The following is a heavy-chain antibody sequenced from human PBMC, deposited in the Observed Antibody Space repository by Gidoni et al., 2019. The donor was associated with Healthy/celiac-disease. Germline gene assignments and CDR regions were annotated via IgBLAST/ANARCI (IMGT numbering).Heavy chain of an antibody. CDR1: GVPLSSSSYY. J-gene: IGHJ4*02. D-gene: IGHD3-10*01. Sequence: QLQLQESGPGLVKPSETLSLTCTVSGVPLSSSSYYWGWIRQPPGKGLEWIGSIYYSGSTYYNPAIESRVTISVDTSKNQFSLKLSSVTAADTAVYYCARHGSFGELLTFDYWGQGTLVTVSS. CDR2: IYYSGST. V-gene: IGHV4-39*01. CDR3: ARHGSFGELLTFDY.